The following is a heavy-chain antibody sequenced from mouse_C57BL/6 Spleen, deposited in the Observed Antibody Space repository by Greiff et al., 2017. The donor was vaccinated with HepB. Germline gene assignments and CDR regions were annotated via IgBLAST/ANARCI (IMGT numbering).Heavy chain of an antibody. CDR3: ARSSSYLYYFDY. D-gene: IGHD1-1*01. CDR1: GYTFTSYW. J-gene: IGHJ2*01. CDR2: IHPNSGST. Sequence: QVQLKQPGAELVKPGASVKLSCKASGYTFTSYWMHWVKQRPGQGLEWIGMIHPNSGSTNYNEKFKSKATLTVDKSSSTAYMQLSSLTSEDSAVYYCARSSSYLYYFDYWGQGTTLTVSS. V-gene: IGHV1-64*01.